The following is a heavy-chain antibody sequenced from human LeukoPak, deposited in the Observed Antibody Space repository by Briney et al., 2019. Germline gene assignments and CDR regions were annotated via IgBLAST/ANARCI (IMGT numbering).Heavy chain of an antibody. D-gene: IGHD3-10*01. Sequence: KPSETLSLTCAVYGGSFSGYYWSWIRQPPGKGLEWIGEINHSGSTNYNPSLKSRVTISVDTSKNQFSLKLSSVTAADTAVYYCARVRGVNSGSYGFDYWGQGTLVTVSS. V-gene: IGHV4-34*01. CDR3: ARVRGVNSGSYGFDY. CDR2: INHSGST. J-gene: IGHJ4*02. CDR1: GGSFSGYY.